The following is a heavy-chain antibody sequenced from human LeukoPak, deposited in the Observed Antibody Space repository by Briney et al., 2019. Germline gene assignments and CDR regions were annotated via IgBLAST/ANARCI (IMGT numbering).Heavy chain of an antibody. D-gene: IGHD3-9*01. V-gene: IGHV3-30*02. CDR3: AKVVVRYFDWLSTENWFDP. CDR1: GVTFSSCG. Sequence: GGSLRLSCAASGVTFSSCGMHWVRQAPGKGLEWVAFIRYDGSNKYYADSVKGRFTISRDNSKKTLYLQMNSLRAEDTAVYYCAKVVVRYFDWLSTENWFDPWGQGTLVTVSS. J-gene: IGHJ5*02. CDR2: IRYDGSNK.